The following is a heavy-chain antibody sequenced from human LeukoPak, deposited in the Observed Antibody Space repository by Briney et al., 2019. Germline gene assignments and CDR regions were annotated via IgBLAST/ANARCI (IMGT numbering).Heavy chain of an antibody. Sequence: GGSLRLSCAASGFTFSSYWMSWVRQAPGKGLEWVANIKQDGSEKYYVDSVKGRFTISRDNAKNSLHLQMNSLRAEDTAVYYCARDPSPTYYYDSSGPHYFDYWGQGTLVTVSS. CDR1: GFTFSSYW. V-gene: IGHV3-7*01. J-gene: IGHJ4*02. CDR3: ARDPSPTYYYDSSGPHYFDY. CDR2: IKQDGSEK. D-gene: IGHD3-22*01.